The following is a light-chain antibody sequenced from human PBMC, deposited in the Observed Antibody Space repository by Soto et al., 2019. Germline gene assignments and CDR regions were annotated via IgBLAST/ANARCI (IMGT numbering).Light chain of an antibody. Sequence: DIQMTQSPSSLSASVGDRVTITCRASQTIYNYLNWYQQKPGKAPKLLIYSAFHLSSGVPSRFSGTASGTDFTLTISSLQPEDFATYYCQQTTLVPRTFGQGTKVETK. CDR2: SAF. CDR3: QQTTLVPRT. V-gene: IGKV1-39*01. CDR1: QTIYNY. J-gene: IGKJ1*01.